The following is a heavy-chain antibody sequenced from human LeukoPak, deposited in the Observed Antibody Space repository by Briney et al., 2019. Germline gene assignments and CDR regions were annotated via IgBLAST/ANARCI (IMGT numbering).Heavy chain of an antibody. CDR1: GFTFSTYA. J-gene: IGHJ4*02. V-gene: IGHV3-23*01. CDR3: AKDVKRFDY. Sequence: GGPLRLSCTPSGFTFSTYAMSWVRQAPGKGLEWVSAISGSGGSTYYADSVKARFTISRHNSKNTLYLQMNSQRAEDTAVYYCAKDVKRFDYWGQGTLVTVSS. CDR2: ISGSGGST.